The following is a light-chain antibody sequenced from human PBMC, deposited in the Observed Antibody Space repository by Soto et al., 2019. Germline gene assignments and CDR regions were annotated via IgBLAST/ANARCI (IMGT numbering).Light chain of an antibody. CDR3: SSYTSSSTPL. V-gene: IGLV2-14*01. J-gene: IGLJ2*01. CDR1: SSDVGGYNY. CDR2: DVS. Sequence: QSALTQPASVSGSPGQSITISCTGTSSDVGGYNYVSWYQQHPGKAPKLMIYDVSNRPSVVSNRFSGSKSGNTASLTISGLQAEDEADYYCSSYTSSSTPLFGGGTQLTVL.